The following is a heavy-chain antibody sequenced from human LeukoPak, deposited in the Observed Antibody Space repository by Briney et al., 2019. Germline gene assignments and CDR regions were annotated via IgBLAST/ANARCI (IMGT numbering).Heavy chain of an antibody. CDR2: TYYRSKWYN. V-gene: IGHV6-1*01. J-gene: IGHJ3*02. D-gene: IGHD1-26*01. Sequence: SQTLSLTCAISGDSVSSNSAAWNWIRQSPSRGLEWLGRTYYRSKWYNDYAVSVKSRITINPDTSKNQFSLQLNSVTPEDTAEYYCAREAPKNRWELSPHDAFDIWGQGTMVTVSS. CDR3: AREAPKNRWELSPHDAFDI. CDR1: GDSVSSNSAA.